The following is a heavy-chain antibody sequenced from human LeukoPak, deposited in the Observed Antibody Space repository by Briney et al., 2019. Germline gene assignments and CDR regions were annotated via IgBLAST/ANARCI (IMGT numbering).Heavy chain of an antibody. V-gene: IGHV4-59*01. Sequence: SETLSLTCTVSGGSISSYYWSWIRQPPGKGLEWIGYIYYNGSTNYNPSLKSRVTISVDTSKNQFSLKLSSVTAADTAVYYCARDQNRYRNSWENWFDPWGQGTLVTVSS. J-gene: IGHJ5*02. CDR2: IYYNGST. CDR3: ARDQNRYRNSWENWFDP. CDR1: GGSISSYY. D-gene: IGHD6-13*01.